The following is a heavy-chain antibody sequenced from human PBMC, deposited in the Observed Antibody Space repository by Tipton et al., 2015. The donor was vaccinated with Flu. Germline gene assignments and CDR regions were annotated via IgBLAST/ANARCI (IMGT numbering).Heavy chain of an antibody. Sequence: SLRLSCAASGFTFGSYGMNWVRQAPGKGLEWVAVIWYDGTNIDYADSVKGRFTISRDNSKKMVYLQMNSLRAEDTAAYYCLRGYDVFDIWGQGTMVIVSS. CDR3: LRGYDVFDI. D-gene: IGHD1-26*01. CDR2: IWYDGTNI. J-gene: IGHJ3*02. V-gene: IGHV3-33*08. CDR1: GFTFGSYG.